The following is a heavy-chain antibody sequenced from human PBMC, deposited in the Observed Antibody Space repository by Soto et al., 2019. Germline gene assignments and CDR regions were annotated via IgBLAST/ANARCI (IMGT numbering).Heavy chain of an antibody. CDR3: ARDWYCSGGRCSDVFDI. J-gene: IGHJ3*02. D-gene: IGHD2-15*01. CDR2: ISTYNGYT. V-gene: IGHV1-18*01. Sequence: APAKVSCKDSGYTFNSYGITWVRQAHGQGHEWMGWISTYNGYTSYAQKLQGRVTMTTDTSTSTAYMELRSLRSDDTAVYYFARDWYCSGGRCSDVFDILGQGTMVTVSS. CDR1: GYTFNSYG.